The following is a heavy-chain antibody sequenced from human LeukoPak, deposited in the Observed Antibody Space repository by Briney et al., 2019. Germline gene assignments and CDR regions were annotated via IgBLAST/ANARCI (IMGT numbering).Heavy chain of an antibody. CDR3: ARDPKLIAVAGQKDY. V-gene: IGHV1-46*01. D-gene: IGHD6-19*01. J-gene: IGHJ4*02. Sequence: ASVKVSCKASGYTFTSYYMHWVRQAPGQGLEWMGIINPSGGSTSCAQKFQGRVTMTRDTSTSTVYMELSSLRSEDTAVYYCARDPKLIAVAGQKDYWGQGTLVTVSS. CDR2: INPSGGST. CDR1: GYTFTSYY.